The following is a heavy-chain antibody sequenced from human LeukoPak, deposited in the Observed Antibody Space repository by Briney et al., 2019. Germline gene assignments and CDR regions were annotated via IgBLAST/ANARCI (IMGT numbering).Heavy chain of an antibody. D-gene: IGHD1-26*01. CDR2: INQDGSAK. J-gene: IGHJ4*02. Sequence: GGSLRLSCAASGFTFSNYWMSWVRQAPGKGLEWVANINQDGSAKYYVDSVKGRFTMSRDNAKNSLYLQMNSLRAEDTAVYYCTRDYGRQGADWGQGPLLTVSS. CDR3: TRDYGRQGAD. CDR1: GFTFSNYW. V-gene: IGHV3-7*04.